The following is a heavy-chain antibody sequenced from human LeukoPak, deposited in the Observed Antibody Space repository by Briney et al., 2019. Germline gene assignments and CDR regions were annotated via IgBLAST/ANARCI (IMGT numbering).Heavy chain of an antibody. J-gene: IGHJ3*02. V-gene: IGHV3-7*01. D-gene: IGHD3-9*01. CDR2: IKQEGGET. CDR3: ARVPDILTGYYGSDAFDI. CDR1: GLTFSRDW. Sequence: PGGSLRLSCEGFGLTFSRDWMSWVRQAPGKGLEGVANIKQEGGETYYGDSVKGRFTISRDNAKNSLYLQMNSLRAEDTAVYYCARVPDILTGYYGSDAFDIWGQGTMVTVSS.